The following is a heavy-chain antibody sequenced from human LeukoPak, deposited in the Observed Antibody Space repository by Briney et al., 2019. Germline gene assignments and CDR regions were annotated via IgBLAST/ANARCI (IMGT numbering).Heavy chain of an antibody. V-gene: IGHV4-39*07. CDR2: IYYSGST. Sequence: SETLSLTCTVSGGYISSSSYYWGWIRQPPGKGLEWIGSIYYSGSTYYNPSLKSRVTISVDTYKNQFSLKLSSVTAADTAVYFCARERYSSSVRLNWFDPWGQGTLVTVSS. CDR1: GGYISSSSYY. D-gene: IGHD6-13*01. CDR3: ARERYSSSVRLNWFDP. J-gene: IGHJ5*02.